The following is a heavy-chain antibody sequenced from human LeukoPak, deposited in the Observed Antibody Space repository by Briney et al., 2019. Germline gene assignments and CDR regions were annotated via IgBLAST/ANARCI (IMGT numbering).Heavy chain of an antibody. Sequence: SETLSLTCTVSGGSISSYYWSWIGQPPGKGLERIWYIYYSGSTNYNPSLKSRVTISVDTSKNQFSLKLSSVTAADTAVYYCARAYYDILTGPDVLDYWGQGTLVTVSS. V-gene: IGHV4-59*08. D-gene: IGHD3-9*01. CDR2: IYYSGST. J-gene: IGHJ4*02. CDR3: ARAYYDILTGPDVLDY. CDR1: GGSISSYY.